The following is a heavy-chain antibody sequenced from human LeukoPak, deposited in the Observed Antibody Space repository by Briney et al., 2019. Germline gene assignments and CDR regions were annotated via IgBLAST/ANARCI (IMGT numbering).Heavy chain of an antibody. V-gene: IGHV3-66*01. CDR2: IYSGGST. CDR1: GFTVSSNY. J-gene: IGHJ4*02. Sequence: GGSLRLSCAASGFTVSSNYMSWVRQAPGKGLEWVSVIYSGGSTYYADSVKGRFTISRDNSKNTLYLQMNSLRAEDTAVYYCARDSVATVTTGNKDFDYWGQGTLVTVSS. D-gene: IGHD4-17*01. CDR3: ARDSVATVTTGNKDFDY.